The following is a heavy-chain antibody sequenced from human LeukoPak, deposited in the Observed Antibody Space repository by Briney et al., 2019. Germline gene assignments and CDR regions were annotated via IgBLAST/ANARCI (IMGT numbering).Heavy chain of an antibody. V-gene: IGHV5-51*01. CDR3: ARRGEAMDPFDY. CDR2: IYPGDSDT. CDR1: GYSFTSYW. Sequence: GEPLKISCKASGYSFTSYWIGWVRQMPGKGLEWMGIIYPGDSDTRYSPSFQGQVTISADKSINTAYLQWSSLKASDTAIYYCARRGEAMDPFDYWGQGTLVTVSS. J-gene: IGHJ4*02. D-gene: IGHD5-18*01.